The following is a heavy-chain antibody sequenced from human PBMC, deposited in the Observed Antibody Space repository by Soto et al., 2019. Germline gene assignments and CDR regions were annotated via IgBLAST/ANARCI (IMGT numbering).Heavy chain of an antibody. J-gene: IGHJ4*02. CDR3: AKDQQLVLDY. D-gene: IGHD6-6*01. CDR2: ISYDGSNK. Sequence: PGGSLRLSCAAPGFTFSSYGMHWVRQAPGKGLEWVAVISYDGSNKYYADSVKGRFTISRDNSKNTLYLQMNSLRAEDTAVYYCAKDQQLVLDYWGQGTLVTVSS. V-gene: IGHV3-30*18. CDR1: GFTFSSYG.